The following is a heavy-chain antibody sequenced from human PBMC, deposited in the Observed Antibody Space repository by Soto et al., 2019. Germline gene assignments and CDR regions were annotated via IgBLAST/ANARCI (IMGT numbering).Heavy chain of an antibody. CDR2: ISPYNGNT. Sequence: ASVKVPCKTSGFTVTTYGVTWVRPAPGQGLEWMGWISPYNGNTNYAQRLQGRVTLTTDTSTNTAYMELRSLRSDDTALYYCAREDGYCSGGSCHSGGWLEPWGQGTLVTVSS. CDR3: AREDGYCSGGSCHSGGWLEP. J-gene: IGHJ5*02. CDR1: GFTVTTYG. D-gene: IGHD2-15*01. V-gene: IGHV1-18*01.